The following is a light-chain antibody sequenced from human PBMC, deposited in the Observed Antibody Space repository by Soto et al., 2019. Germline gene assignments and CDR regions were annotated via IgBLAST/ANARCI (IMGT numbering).Light chain of an antibody. Sequence: QPVLTQPASVSGSPGQSITISCTGTSSDVGSYNLVSWYQQHPGKAPKLMICEGSKRPSGVSNRFSGSKSGNTASLTISGLQAEDEADYYCCSYAGSSTYVFGTGTKVTVL. V-gene: IGLV2-23*01. CDR2: EGS. CDR1: SSDVGSYNL. J-gene: IGLJ1*01. CDR3: CSYAGSSTYV.